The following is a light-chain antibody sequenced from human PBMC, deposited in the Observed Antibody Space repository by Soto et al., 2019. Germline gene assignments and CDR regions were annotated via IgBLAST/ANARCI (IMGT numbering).Light chain of an antibody. Sequence: DIQMTQSPSSLSASVGDRVTITCQASQDISDYVNWYQQKPGKAPKLLIYDASNLETGVPSRFSGSGSGTHFSFTISSLQPEDIATYYCQQYDKLPTFGGGTK. CDR2: DAS. J-gene: IGKJ4*01. CDR3: QQYDKLPT. V-gene: IGKV1-33*01. CDR1: QDISDY.